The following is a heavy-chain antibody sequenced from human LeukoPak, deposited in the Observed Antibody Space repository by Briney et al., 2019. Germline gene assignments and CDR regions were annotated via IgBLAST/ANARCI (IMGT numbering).Heavy chain of an antibody. CDR1: GFTFNIYG. Sequence: GGSLRLSCAASGFTFNIYGINWVRQAPGKGLEWVAFIRYDGTNKYYGDSVKGRFTISRDNSKNTVFLQMNSLRPEDTAIYYCAKPENRGLNDAFDIWGQGTVVTVSS. CDR3: AKPENRGLNDAFDI. D-gene: IGHD2/OR15-2a*01. CDR2: IRYDGTNK. J-gene: IGHJ3*02. V-gene: IGHV3-30*02.